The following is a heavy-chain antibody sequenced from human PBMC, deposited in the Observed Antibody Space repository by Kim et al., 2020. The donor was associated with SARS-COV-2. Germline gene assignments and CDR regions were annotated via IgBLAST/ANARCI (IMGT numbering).Heavy chain of an antibody. CDR3: VRDLQWVLYDY. J-gene: IGHJ4*02. D-gene: IGHD2-2*03. Sequence: SAGSVGGRFPISRDNAENTLYLQMHSLGSEDTAVYYCVRDLQWVLYDYWGPGTVVTVSS. V-gene: IGHV3-74*01.